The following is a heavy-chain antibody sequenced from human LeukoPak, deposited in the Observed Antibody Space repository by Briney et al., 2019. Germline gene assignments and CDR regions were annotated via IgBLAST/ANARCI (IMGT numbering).Heavy chain of an antibody. CDR1: GFTFSSYA. V-gene: IGHV3-23*01. Sequence: GGSLRLSCAASGFTFSSYAMSWVRQAPGKGLEWVSAISGSGGSTYYADSVKGRFIISRDNSKNTLYLQMNSLRAEDTAVYYCAKDDEFGEQNFDYWGQGTLVTVSS. D-gene: IGHD3-10*01. J-gene: IGHJ4*02. CDR2: ISGSGGST. CDR3: AKDDEFGEQNFDY.